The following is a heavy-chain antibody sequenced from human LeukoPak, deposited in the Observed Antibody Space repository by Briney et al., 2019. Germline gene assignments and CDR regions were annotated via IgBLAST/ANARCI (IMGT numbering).Heavy chain of an antibody. CDR2: IYYSGST. V-gene: IGHV4-39*01. J-gene: IGHJ2*01. D-gene: IGHD6-13*01. CDR3: ARHRVGIAAAGDNWYFDL. Sequence: SETLSLTCTVSVGSISSSNYYWGWIRQPPGKGLEGIGSIYYSGSTYYNPSLKSRVTISGDTSKNQFSLKLSSVTAADTAVYYCARHRVGIAAAGDNWYFDLWGRGTLVTVSS. CDR1: VGSISSSNYY.